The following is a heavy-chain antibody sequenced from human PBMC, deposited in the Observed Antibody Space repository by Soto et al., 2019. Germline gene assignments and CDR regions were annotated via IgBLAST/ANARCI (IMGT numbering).Heavy chain of an antibody. Sequence: GGSLRLSCAVSGFSVSYNYMSWVRQAPGKGLEWVSVIYRGDATHYADSVKGRFTISRDNSKNTVYLQMNNLRAEDTAVYYCARDRSDSSRADSFDIWGPGTMVTVSS. CDR3: ARDRSDSSRADSFDI. D-gene: IGHD2-15*01. V-gene: IGHV3-53*01. J-gene: IGHJ3*02. CDR1: GFSVSYNY. CDR2: IYRGDAT.